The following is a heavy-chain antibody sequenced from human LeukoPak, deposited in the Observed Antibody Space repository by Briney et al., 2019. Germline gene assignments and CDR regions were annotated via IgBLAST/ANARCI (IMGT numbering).Heavy chain of an antibody. Sequence: SQTLSLTCTVSGGSISSGTYYWSWIRQHPGKGLEWIGYIYYSGSTYYNPSLKSRVTISVDTSKNQFSLKLSSVTAADTAVYYCARESSSWYVGWFDPWGQGTLVTVSS. CDR1: GGSISSGTYY. CDR2: IYYSGST. V-gene: IGHV4-31*03. J-gene: IGHJ5*02. D-gene: IGHD6-13*01. CDR3: ARESSSWYVGWFDP.